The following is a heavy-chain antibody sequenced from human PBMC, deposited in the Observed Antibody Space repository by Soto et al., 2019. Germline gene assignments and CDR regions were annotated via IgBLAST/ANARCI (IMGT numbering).Heavy chain of an antibody. J-gene: IGHJ6*02. Sequence: ASVKVSCKASGYTFTSYAMHWVRQAPGQRLEWMGWINAGNGNTKYSQEFQGRVTITRDTSASTAYMELSSLRSEDTAVYYCARDKGSGSYYHFYYYYGMDVWGQGTTVTVSS. CDR3: ARDKGSGSYYHFYYYYGMDV. CDR2: INAGNGNT. V-gene: IGHV1-3*01. CDR1: GYTFTSYA. D-gene: IGHD3-10*01.